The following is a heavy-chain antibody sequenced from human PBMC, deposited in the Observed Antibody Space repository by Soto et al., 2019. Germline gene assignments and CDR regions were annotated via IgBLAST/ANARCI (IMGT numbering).Heavy chain of an antibody. CDR2: ISGSGGST. V-gene: IGHV3-23*01. CDR1: GFTFSSYA. CDR3: AKDRITIFGVATKAGYFQH. J-gene: IGHJ1*01. Sequence: EVQLLESGGGLVQPGGSLRLSCAASGFTFSSYAMSWVRQAPGKGLEWVSAISGSGGSTYYADSVKGRFTISRDNSKNQLYLQMNSLRDEDTAVYYCAKDRITIFGVATKAGYFQHWGQGTLVTGSS. D-gene: IGHD3-3*01.